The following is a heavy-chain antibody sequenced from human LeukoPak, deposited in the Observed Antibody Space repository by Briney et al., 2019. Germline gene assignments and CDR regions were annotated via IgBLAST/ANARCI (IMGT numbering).Heavy chain of an antibody. Sequence: PSETLSLTCTVSGVSISSYYWSWIRQPPGKGLEWIGYIYYSGSTNYNPSLKSRVTISVDTSKNQFSLKLSSVTAADTAVYYCARGEMATIEDAFDIWGQGTMVTVSS. CDR1: GVSISSYY. D-gene: IGHD5-24*01. J-gene: IGHJ3*02. CDR3: ARGEMATIEDAFDI. CDR2: IYYSGST. V-gene: IGHV4-59*01.